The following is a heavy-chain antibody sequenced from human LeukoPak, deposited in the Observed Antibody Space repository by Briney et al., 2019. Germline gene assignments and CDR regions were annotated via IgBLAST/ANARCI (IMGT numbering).Heavy chain of an antibody. J-gene: IGHJ6*03. D-gene: IGHD6-6*01. Sequence: ASVKVSCKASGYTFTGYYMHWVRHAPGQGLEWMGWINPNSGGTNYAQKFQGRVTMTRDTSISTAYMELSRLRSDDTAVYYCARDWSIAARSRHYYYYYMDVWGKATTVTVSS. V-gene: IGHV1-2*02. CDR3: ARDWSIAARSRHYYYYYMDV. CDR2: INPNSGGT. CDR1: GYTFTGYY.